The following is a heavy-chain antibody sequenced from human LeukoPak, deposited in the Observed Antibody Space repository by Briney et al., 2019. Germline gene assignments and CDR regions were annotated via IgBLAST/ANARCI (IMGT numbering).Heavy chain of an antibody. CDR2: IRSKANSYAT. D-gene: IGHD2-15*01. CDR3: TILLRYCSGGSCYSRAYGMDV. CDR1: GFTFSGSA. J-gene: IGHJ6*02. V-gene: IGHV3-73*01. Sequence: GGSLRLSCAASGFTFSGSAMHWVRQASGKGLEWVGRIRSKANSYATAYAASVKGRFTISRDDSKNTAYLQMNSLKTEDTAVYYCTILLRYCSGGSCYSRAYGMDVWGQGTTVTVSS.